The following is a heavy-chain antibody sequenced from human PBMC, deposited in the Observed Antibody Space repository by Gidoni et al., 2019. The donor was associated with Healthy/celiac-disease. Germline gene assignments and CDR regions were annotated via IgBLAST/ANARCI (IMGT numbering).Heavy chain of an antibody. CDR2: ISNDGSNK. J-gene: IGHJ6*02. Sequence: VQLVDSGGGVLQLGRSLRLYCAAPGFTLSIHGMHWVRQAPGKGLWWVEVISNDGSNKYYADSVKGRFTISRDNSKNTLYLQMNSLRAEDTAVYYCAKPPGGSSRSGDYGMDVWGQGTTVTVSS. V-gene: IGHV3-30*18. CDR1: GFTLSIHG. CDR3: AKPPGGSSRSGDYGMDV. D-gene: IGHD2-15*01.